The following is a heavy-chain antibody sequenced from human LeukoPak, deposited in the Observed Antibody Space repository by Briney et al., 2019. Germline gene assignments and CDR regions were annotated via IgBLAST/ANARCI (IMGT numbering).Heavy chain of an antibody. V-gene: IGHV1-2*02. CDR2: INPNSGGT. D-gene: IGHD3-10*01. CDR1: GYTFTGYY. Sequence: ASVKVSCKASGYTFTGYYMHWVRQAPGQGLEWMGWINPNSGGTNYAQKFQGRVTITADKSTSTAYMELSSLRSEDTAVYYCARDREGPGGAFDIWGQGTMVTVSS. CDR3: ARDREGPGGAFDI. J-gene: IGHJ3*02.